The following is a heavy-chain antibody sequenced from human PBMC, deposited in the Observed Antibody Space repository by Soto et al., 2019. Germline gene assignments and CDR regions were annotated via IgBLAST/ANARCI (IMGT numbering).Heavy chain of an antibody. Sequence: SEALCLTYAVSGDSISRDYCMWFRQPPGKGLESIGYLYYGRSANYNPSLKSRVTLSVDTSTNQCSLTLSSVTAADTAVYYCARQSDEYSYGYSYSYYGMDVWGQGTTVT. J-gene: IGHJ6*02. D-gene: IGHD5-18*01. V-gene: IGHV4-59*08. CDR2: LYYGRSA. CDR1: GDSISRDY. CDR3: ARQSDEYSYGYSYSYYGMDV.